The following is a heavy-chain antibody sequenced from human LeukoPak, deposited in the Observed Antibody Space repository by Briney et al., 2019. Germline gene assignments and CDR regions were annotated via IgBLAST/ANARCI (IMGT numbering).Heavy chain of an antibody. CDR3: ARGGYDSSGYYLGYFDY. Sequence: PGGSLRLSCAASGFTISSNYMSWVRQAPGKGLEGVSVIYSGGSTYYSDSVKGRFTISRDNSKNTMYLQMNSLRADDTAVYYCARGGYDSSGYYLGYFDYWGQGPLVTVSS. D-gene: IGHD3-22*01. CDR1: GFTISSNY. J-gene: IGHJ4*02. CDR2: IYSGGST. V-gene: IGHV3-66*02.